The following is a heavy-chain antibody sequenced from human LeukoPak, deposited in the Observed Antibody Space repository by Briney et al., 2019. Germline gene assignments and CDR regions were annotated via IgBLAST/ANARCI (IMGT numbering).Heavy chain of an antibody. J-gene: IGHJ3*02. CDR2: IYYSGST. D-gene: IGHD2-15*01. CDR1: GGSISSGGYY. CDR3: ARDNFGCSGGSCSNDAFDI. Sequence: NPSETLSLTCTVSGGSISSGGYYWSWIRQHPGKGLEWIGYIYYSGSTYYNPSLKSRVTISVDTSKNQFSLKLSSVTAADTAVYYCARDNFGCSGGSCSNDAFDIWGQGTMVTVSS. V-gene: IGHV4-31*03.